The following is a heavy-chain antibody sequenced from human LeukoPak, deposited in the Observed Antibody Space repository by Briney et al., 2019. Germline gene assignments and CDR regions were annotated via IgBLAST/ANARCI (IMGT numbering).Heavy chain of an antibody. CDR3: AKERWASSGWEYFQH. CDR2: ISGSGGST. Sequence: GGSLRLSCAASGFTFSSYAMSWVRQAPGKGLEWVSAISGSGGSTYYADSVKGRFTISRDNSKNTLYLQMNSLRAEDTAVYYCAKERWASSGWEYFQHWAQGTLVTVSS. J-gene: IGHJ1*01. D-gene: IGHD6-19*01. V-gene: IGHV3-23*01. CDR1: GFTFSSYA.